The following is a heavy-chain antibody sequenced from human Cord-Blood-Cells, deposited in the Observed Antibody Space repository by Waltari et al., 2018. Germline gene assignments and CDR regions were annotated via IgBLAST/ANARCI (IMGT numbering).Heavy chain of an antibody. CDR2: IYYSGST. CDR1: GGSISSSY. V-gene: IGHV4-59*01. Sequence: QVQLQESGPGLVKPSETLSLTCTVSGGSISSSYWSWIRPPPGKGLEWIGYIYYSGSTNYNPSLKSRVTISVDTSKNQFSLKLSSVTAADTAVYYCARGSSVTVTTFYYGMDVWGQGTTVTVSS. J-gene: IGHJ6*02. D-gene: IGHD4-17*01. CDR3: ARGSSVTVTTFYYGMDV.